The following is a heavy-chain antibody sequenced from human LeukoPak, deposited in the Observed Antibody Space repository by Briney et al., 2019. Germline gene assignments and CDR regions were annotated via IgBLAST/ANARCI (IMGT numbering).Heavy chain of an antibody. CDR2: IIPIFGTA. CDR3: ARDIAVAGTSLYY. V-gene: IGHV1-69*13. Sequence: GGSVKVSCTASGGTFSSYAISWVRQAPGQGLEWMGGIIPIFGTANYAQKFQGRVTITADESTSTAYMELSSLRSEDTAVYYCARDIAVAGTSLYYWGQGTLVTVSS. J-gene: IGHJ4*02. CDR1: GGTFSSYA. D-gene: IGHD6-19*01.